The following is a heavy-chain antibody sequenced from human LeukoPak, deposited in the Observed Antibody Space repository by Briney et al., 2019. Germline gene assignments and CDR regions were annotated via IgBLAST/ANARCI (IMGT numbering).Heavy chain of an antibody. D-gene: IGHD6-19*01. CDR3: AKVVGSSGLWPEVAFDI. Sequence: GGSLRLSCAASGFTFSIYAMSWVRQAPGKGLEWVSAISGSGGSTYYADSVKGRFTISRDNSKNTLYLQMNSLRAEDTAVYYCAKVVGSSGLWPEVAFDIWGQETMVTVSS. CDR1: GFTFSIYA. CDR2: ISGSGGST. J-gene: IGHJ3*02. V-gene: IGHV3-23*01.